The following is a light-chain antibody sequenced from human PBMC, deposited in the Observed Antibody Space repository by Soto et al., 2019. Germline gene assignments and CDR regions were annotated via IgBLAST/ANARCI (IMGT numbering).Light chain of an antibody. V-gene: IGKV1-6*01. Sequence: AIQMTQSPSSLSASVGDRVTITCRASQGIRNDLGWYQQKPGEAPKLLIYAASTLQSGVPSRFSGSGSGTDFTLTISSLQPEDFATYYCLQDYHHPLIFGGGTKVEIE. CDR1: QGIRND. CDR3: LQDYHHPLI. CDR2: AAS. J-gene: IGKJ4*01.